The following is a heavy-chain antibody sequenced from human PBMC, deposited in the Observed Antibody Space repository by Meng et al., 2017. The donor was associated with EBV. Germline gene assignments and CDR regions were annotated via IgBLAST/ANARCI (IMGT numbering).Heavy chain of an antibody. V-gene: IGHV1-18*01. CDR3: ARDGRLYDTPSPFDY. Sequence: QGQWVQPGAGGKKPGASVRVSCKASGYTFTSYGISWVRQAPGQGLEWMGWISAYNGNTNYAQKLQGRVTMTTDTSTSTAYMELRSLRSDDTAVYYCARDGRLYDTPSPFDYWGQGTLVTVSS. J-gene: IGHJ4*02. CDR2: ISAYNGNT. CDR1: GYTFTSYG. D-gene: IGHD3-22*01.